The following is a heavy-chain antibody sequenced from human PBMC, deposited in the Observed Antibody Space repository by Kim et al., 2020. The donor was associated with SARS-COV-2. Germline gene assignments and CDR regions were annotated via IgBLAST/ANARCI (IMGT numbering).Heavy chain of an antibody. Sequence: SETLSLTCTISGGSMSTYYWNWILQPPGKGLERIGYINYSGSTNYNPSLKSRVTISVDTSKNQFSLKLSSVTAADTAVYYCARSDNDFALDIWGQGAMLT. D-gene: IGHD5-12*01. J-gene: IGHJ3*02. V-gene: IGHV4-59*01. CDR3: ARSDNDFALDI. CDR2: INYSGST. CDR1: GGSMSTYY.